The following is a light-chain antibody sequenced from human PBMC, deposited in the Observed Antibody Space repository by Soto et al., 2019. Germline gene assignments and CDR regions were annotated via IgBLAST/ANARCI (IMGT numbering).Light chain of an antibody. CDR3: CSYTTSNTRQIV. Sequence: QSVLTQPASVSGSPGQSITISCTGTSSDVGGYNYVSWYQQHPGKAPKFVIYDVSNRPSGVSNRFSGSKSGNAASLTISGLQAEEEADYSCCSYTTSNTRQIVFGTGTKVTVL. CDR1: SSDVGGYNY. CDR2: DVS. J-gene: IGLJ1*01. V-gene: IGLV2-14*01.